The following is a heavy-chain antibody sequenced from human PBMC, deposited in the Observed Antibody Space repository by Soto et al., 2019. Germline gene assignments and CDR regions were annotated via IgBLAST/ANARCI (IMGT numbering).Heavy chain of an antibody. CDR2: ISYDGSNK. J-gene: IGHJ3*02. CDR3: ARIRGGAVAGTGAFDI. CDR1: VFTFSSYA. D-gene: IGHD6-19*01. V-gene: IGHV3-30-3*01. Sequence: PGWSLSLSCAASVFTFSSYAMHWVRQAPGKGLEWVAVISYDGSNKYYADSVKGRFTISRDNSKNTLYLQMNSLRAEDTAVYYCARIRGGAVAGTGAFDIWGQGTMGTV.